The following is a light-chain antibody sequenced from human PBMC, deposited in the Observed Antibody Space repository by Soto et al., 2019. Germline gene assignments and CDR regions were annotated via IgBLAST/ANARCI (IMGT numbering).Light chain of an antibody. J-gene: IGKJ1*01. CDR2: AAS. CDR3: QQCYTAPT. V-gene: IGKV1-39*01. Sequence: DIQMTQSPSSLSASVGDRVTITCWASQNIENFLNWYQQKPGKAPKLLISAASSLRSGVPSRFSGSGSGTDFTLAISSLQPEDVATYHCQQCYTAPTFGQGTKVEIK. CDR1: QNIENF.